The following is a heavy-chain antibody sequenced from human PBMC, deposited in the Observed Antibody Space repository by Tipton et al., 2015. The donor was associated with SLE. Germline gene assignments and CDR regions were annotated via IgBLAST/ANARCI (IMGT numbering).Heavy chain of an antibody. J-gene: IGHJ4*02. CDR3: ARRATTNSYDY. CDR2: ISNNGGNP. V-gene: IGHV3-64*01. Sequence: SLRLSCAASGFDFSSYSMHWVRQTPGKGLEYVSAISNNGGNPYYANSVKGRFTISRDDSKNMLYLQMGSLRDEDMSVYYCARRATTNSYDYWSRGTLVTVSS. CDR1: GFDFSSYS. D-gene: IGHD1-26*01.